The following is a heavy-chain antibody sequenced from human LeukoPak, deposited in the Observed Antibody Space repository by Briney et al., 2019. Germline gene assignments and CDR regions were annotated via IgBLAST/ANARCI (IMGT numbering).Heavy chain of an antibody. D-gene: IGHD6-19*01. V-gene: IGHV1-18*01. J-gene: IGHJ4*02. Sequence: ASVKVSCKASGYTFTSYGISWVRQAPGQGLEWMGWICAYNGNTNYAQKLQGRVTMTTDTSTSTAYMELRSLRSDDTAVYYCARIHEPGIAVAALDYWGQGTLVTVSS. CDR1: GYTFTSYG. CDR2: ICAYNGNT. CDR3: ARIHEPGIAVAALDY.